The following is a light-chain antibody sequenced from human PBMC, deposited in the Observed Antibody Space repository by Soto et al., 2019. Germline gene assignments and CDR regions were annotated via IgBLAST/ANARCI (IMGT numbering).Light chain of an antibody. Sequence: DIQMTQSPSSLSASVGDRVTITCQASQDISNYLNWYQQKPGKAPKLLIYDASNLETGVPSRFSGSGSGTDFPFTISSLQPEDIAAYYCQQYDNLSFSFGQGTRLEIK. J-gene: IGKJ5*01. CDR2: DAS. CDR1: QDISNY. V-gene: IGKV1-33*01. CDR3: QQYDNLSFS.